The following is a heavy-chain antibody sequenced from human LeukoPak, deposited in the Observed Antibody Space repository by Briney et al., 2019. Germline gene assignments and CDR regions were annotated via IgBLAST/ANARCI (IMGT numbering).Heavy chain of an antibody. CDR2: INHSGST. CDR1: GGSFSGYY. CDR3: AREYPKGGSYRFDP. J-gene: IGHJ5*02. Sequence: PETLSLTCAVYGGSFSGYYWSWIRQPPGKGLEWIGEINHSGSTNYSPSLKSRVTISVDTSKNYFSLKLSSVTAADTAVYYCAREYPKGGSYRFDPWGQGTLVTVSS. V-gene: IGHV4-34*01. D-gene: IGHD1-26*01.